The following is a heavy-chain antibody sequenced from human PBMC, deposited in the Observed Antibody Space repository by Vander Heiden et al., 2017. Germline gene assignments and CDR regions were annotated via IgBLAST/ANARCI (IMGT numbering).Heavy chain of an antibody. D-gene: IGHD1-26*01. V-gene: IGHV1-8*01. CDR2: MDPKTGET. CDR3: ARVARFAGSYYNYFDT. Sequence: QGQVVQSGAEVKKPGASVRVSCKASGYTFTTYAINWVRQASGQGLEWMGWMDPKTGETGDAQRFQGRVTMTRNIARSTAYMELSGLRSEDTAVYFCARVARFAGSYYNYFDTWGQGSLVTVSS. J-gene: IGHJ4*02. CDR1: GYTFTTYA.